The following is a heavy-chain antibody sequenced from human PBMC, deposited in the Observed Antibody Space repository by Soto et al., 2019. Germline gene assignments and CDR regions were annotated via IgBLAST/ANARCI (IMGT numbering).Heavy chain of an antibody. CDR2: ISNDGSTT. Sequence: EVQLVESGGGLVQPGGSLRLSCAASGFTFSNYWMHWVRQAPGKGLVWVSRISNDGSTTNYADSVRGRFTISRANAKNTLNLKMTGRRAEATVLYSWAGEEGISGWSPFDYWGQGTLVTVSS. D-gene: IGHD6-25*01. V-gene: IGHV3-74*01. CDR1: GFTFSNYW. J-gene: IGHJ4*02. CDR3: AGEEGISGWSPFDY.